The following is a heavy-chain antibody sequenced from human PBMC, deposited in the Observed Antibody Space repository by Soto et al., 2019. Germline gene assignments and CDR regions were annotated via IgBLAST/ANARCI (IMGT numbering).Heavy chain of an antibody. CDR3: AKDAVVAVRGAPGWFDP. CDR2: ISGSGGST. J-gene: IGHJ5*02. V-gene: IGHV3-23*01. D-gene: IGHD3-10*01. Sequence: EVQLLESGGGLVQPGGSLRLSCAASGFTFSSYAMSWVRQAPGKGLEWVSAISGSGGSTYYADSVKGRFTISRDNSKNTLDLRMNSLGAEDTAVYYCAKDAVVAVRGAPGWFDPWGQGTLVTVSS. CDR1: GFTFSSYA.